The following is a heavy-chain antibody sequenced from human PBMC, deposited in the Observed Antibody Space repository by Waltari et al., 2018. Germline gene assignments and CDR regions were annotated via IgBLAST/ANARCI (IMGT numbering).Heavy chain of an antibody. Sequence: QITLKESGPTLVKPTQTLTLTCPFSGFSLSTSGVGVGWIRQPPGKALEWLALIYWNDDKRYSPSLKSRLTITKDTSKNQVVLTMTNMDPVDAATYYCAQGVLVVYEQYYFDYWGQGTLVTVSS. J-gene: IGHJ4*02. CDR2: IYWNDDK. CDR3: AQGVLVVYEQYYFDY. V-gene: IGHV2-5*01. D-gene: IGHD2-8*02. CDR1: GFSLSTSGVG.